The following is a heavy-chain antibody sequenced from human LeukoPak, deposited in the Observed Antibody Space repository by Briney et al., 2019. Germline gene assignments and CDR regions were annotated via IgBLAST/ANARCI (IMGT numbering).Heavy chain of an antibody. J-gene: IGHJ4*02. CDR3: ARENFGRVVVSLDC. CDR2: ISSSSYI. V-gene: IGHV3-21*01. D-gene: IGHD3-16*02. Sequence: GGSLRLSCAASGFTFGSYSMNWVRQAPGKGLEWVSSISSSSYIYYADSVKGRFTISRDNAKNSLYLQMNSLRDEDTAVYYCARENFGRVVVSLDCWGQGTLVTVSS. CDR1: GFTFGSYS.